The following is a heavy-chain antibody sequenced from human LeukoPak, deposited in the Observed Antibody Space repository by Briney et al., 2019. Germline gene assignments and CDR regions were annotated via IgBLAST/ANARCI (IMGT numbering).Heavy chain of an antibody. CDR3: AKDLSVVVLRHFDRDY. D-gene: IGHD3-9*01. J-gene: IGHJ4*02. V-gene: IGHV3-9*01. CDR1: GFTFDDYA. Sequence: PGGSLRLSCAASGFTFDDYAMHWVRQAPGKGLEWVSGISWSSGIIGYADSVKGRFTISRDNARNSLYLQMNSLRAEDTAVYYCAKDLSVVVLRHFDRDYWGQGTLVTVSS. CDR2: ISWSSGII.